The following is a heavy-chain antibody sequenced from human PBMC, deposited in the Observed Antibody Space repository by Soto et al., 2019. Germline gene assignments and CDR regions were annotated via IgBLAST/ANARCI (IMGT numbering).Heavy chain of an antibody. CDR1: GGSIIGYY. V-gene: IGHV4-59*08. CDR2: IYYSGNT. CDR3: ARHVANGFTFDV. Sequence: QVQLQESGPGLVKPSETLSLTCTVSGGSIIGYYWSWIRQPPGKGLEWIGYIYYSGNTKYNPSLKSRVTISVHTSESHFSLKLTSVTAADPAVYYCARHVANGFTFDVWCRGSLVTVSS. J-gene: IGHJ2*01. D-gene: IGHD2-21*01.